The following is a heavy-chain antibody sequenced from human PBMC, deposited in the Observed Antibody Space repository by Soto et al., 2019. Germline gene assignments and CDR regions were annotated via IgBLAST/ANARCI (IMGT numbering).Heavy chain of an antibody. V-gene: IGHV4-34*09. J-gene: IGHJ6*02. Sequence: SETLSLTCAVYGGSFSGYYWSWIRQPPGKGLEWIGYINYSGSTNYNPSLKSRVTISVDTSKNQFSLKLSSVTAADTAVYYCARALPRRGIYYYGMDVWGQGTTVTVS. CDR2: INYSGST. D-gene: IGHD3-16*01. CDR3: ARALPRRGIYYYGMDV. CDR1: GGSFSGYY.